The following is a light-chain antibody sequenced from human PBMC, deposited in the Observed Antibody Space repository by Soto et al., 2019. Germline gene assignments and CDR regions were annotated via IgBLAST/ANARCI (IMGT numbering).Light chain of an antibody. CDR1: QSLSSSY. CDR3: RRFGSTPPWT. J-gene: IGKJ1*01. V-gene: IGKV3-20*01. Sequence: EIVLTQSPGTLSLSPGERATLSCGARQSLSSSYLAWYQQNPGPAPRRLITGTPIRATDISDRFSGSGSGTDFTLNITRREPEDAAGYNSRRFGSTPPWTFGQGTKVYIK. CDR2: GTP.